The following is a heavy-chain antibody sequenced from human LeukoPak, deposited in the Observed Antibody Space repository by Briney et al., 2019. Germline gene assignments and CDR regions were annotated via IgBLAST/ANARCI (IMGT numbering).Heavy chain of an antibody. J-gene: IGHJ4*02. Sequence: PGGSLRLSCAASGFTFSSYSMNWVRQAPGEGLEWVSSISSSSSYIYYADSVKGRFTISRDNAKNSLYLQMNSLRAEDTAVYYCARISSGSLPYWGQGTLVTVSS. CDR3: ARISSGSLPY. D-gene: IGHD1-26*01. CDR2: ISSSSSYI. V-gene: IGHV3-21*01. CDR1: GFTFSSYS.